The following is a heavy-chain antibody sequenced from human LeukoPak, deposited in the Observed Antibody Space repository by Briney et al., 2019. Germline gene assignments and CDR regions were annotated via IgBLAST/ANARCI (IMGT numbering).Heavy chain of an antibody. V-gene: IGHV4-39*01. J-gene: IGHJ4*02. CDR3: ARQPSGSLGDY. CDR2: IDNSGST. D-gene: IGHD1-26*01. CDR1: GGSISSNSYY. Sequence: SETLSLTCVVSGGSISSNSYYWGWIRQPPGKGLEWIGYIDNSGSTNYNPSLKSRVAMSVDTSKNQFSLKLSSVTAADTAVYYCARQPSGSLGDYWGQGTLVIVSS.